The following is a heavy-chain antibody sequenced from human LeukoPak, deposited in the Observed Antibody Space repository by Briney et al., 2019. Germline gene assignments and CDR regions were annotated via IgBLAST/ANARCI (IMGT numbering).Heavy chain of an antibody. CDR3: ARLVRDTAAAEP. D-gene: IGHD5-18*01. V-gene: IGHV4-34*01. CDR1: GVSFSGYY. CDR2: INHRGST. Sequence: SETLSLTCAVYGVSFSGYYWSWIRQPPGKGLEWIGEINHRGSTNYSPSLKSRVTMSGDTSKNQFSPKLSSVTAADTAVYYCARLVRDTAAAEPWGQGALVTVSS. J-gene: IGHJ5*02.